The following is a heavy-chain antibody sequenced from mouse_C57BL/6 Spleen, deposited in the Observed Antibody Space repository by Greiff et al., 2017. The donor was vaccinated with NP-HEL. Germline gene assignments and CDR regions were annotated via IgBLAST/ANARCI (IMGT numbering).Heavy chain of an antibody. Sequence: EVKLMESGAELVRPGASVKLSCTASGFNIKDYYMHWVKQRPEQGLEWIGRIDPEDGDTEYAPKFQGKATMTADTSSNTAYLQLSSLTSEDTAVYYCTTWGTTVVEVDYWGQGTTLTVSS. CDR2: IDPEDGDT. J-gene: IGHJ2*01. CDR1: GFNIKDYY. V-gene: IGHV14-1*01. CDR3: TTWGTTVVEVDY. D-gene: IGHD1-1*01.